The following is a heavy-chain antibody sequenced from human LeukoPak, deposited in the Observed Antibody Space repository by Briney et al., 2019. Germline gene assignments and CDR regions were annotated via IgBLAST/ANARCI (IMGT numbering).Heavy chain of an antibody. CDR1: GGTFSSYA. CDR3: ARGLPLGYCTYGVCYPPKHFDF. D-gene: IGHD2-8*01. Sequence: SVKVSCKASGGTFSSYAISWVRQAPGQGLEWMGGIIPIFGTANYAQKFQARVTITRDTSITTAYMELRSLTSDDTAVYFCARGLPLGYCTYGVCYPPKHFDFWGQGTLVTVSS. J-gene: IGHJ4*02. V-gene: IGHV1-69*05. CDR2: IIPIFGTA.